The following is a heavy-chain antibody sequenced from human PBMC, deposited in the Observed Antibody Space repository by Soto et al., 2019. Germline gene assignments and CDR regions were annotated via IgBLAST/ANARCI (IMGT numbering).Heavy chain of an antibody. Sequence: QVQLVQSGVEVKKPGASVKVSCKASGYTFNDYYMHWVRQAPGQGLEWMGWINPDSGGTNYAQKFQGWVTLTRDTSTSTASMELSRLRPDEKAVYYCARAGITAAAGYWGQGILVTVSS. CDR2: INPDSGGT. J-gene: IGHJ4*02. CDR1: GYTFNDYY. CDR3: ARAGITAAAGY. V-gene: IGHV1-2*04. D-gene: IGHD6-13*01.